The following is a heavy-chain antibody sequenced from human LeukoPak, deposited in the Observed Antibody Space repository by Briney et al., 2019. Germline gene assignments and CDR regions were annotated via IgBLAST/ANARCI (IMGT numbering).Heavy chain of an antibody. CDR3: ASGRGSSGSQEAFDY. D-gene: IGHD6-19*01. CDR2: INPNSGGT. V-gene: IGHV1-2*06. CDR1: GYTFTSYY. J-gene: IGHJ4*02. Sequence: ASVKASCKASGYTFTSYYMHWVRQAPGQGLEWMGRINPNSGGTNYAQKFQGRVTMTRDTSISTAYMELSRLRSDDTAVYYCASGRGSSGSQEAFDYWGQGTLVTVSS.